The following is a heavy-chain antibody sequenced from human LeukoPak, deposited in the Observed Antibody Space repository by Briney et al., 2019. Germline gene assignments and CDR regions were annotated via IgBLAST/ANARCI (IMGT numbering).Heavy chain of an antibody. D-gene: IGHD2-15*01. V-gene: IGHV1-2*02. CDR3: ARDKLERCSGGSCYSGYYYYGMDV. CDR1: GYTFTGYY. Sequence: VASVKVSCKASGYTFTGYYMHWVRQAPGQGLEWMGWINPNSGGTNYAQKFQGRVTMTRDTSISTAYMELSRLRSDDTAVYYCARDKLERCSGGSCYSGYYYYGMDVWGQGTTVTVSS. CDR2: INPNSGGT. J-gene: IGHJ6*02.